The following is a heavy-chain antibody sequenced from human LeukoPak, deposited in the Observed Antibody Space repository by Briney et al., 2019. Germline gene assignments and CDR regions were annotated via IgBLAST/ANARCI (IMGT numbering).Heavy chain of an antibody. CDR2: ISSSSSYI. J-gene: IGHJ4*02. CDR3: ARERGYSQPVIDY. Sequence: GGSLRLSCAASGFTFSSYSMNWVRQAPGKGLEWVSSISSSSSYIYYADSVKGRFTISRDNAKNSLYLQMNSLRAEDTAVYYCARERGYSQPVIDYWGQGTLVTVSS. D-gene: IGHD5-18*01. V-gene: IGHV3-21*01. CDR1: GFTFSSYS.